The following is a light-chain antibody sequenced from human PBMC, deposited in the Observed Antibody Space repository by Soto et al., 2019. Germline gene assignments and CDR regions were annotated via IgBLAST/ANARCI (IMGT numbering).Light chain of an antibody. CDR1: SSDVGSYNL. J-gene: IGLJ3*02. CDR3: CSYAGSSTRWV. V-gene: IGLV2-23*01. CDR2: EGS. Sequence: HSALTQPASVSGSPGQSITISCTGTSSDVGSYNLVSWYQQHPGKAPKLMIYEGSKRPSGVSNRFSGSKSGNTASLTISGLQAEDEADYYCCSYAGSSTRWVFGGGTKLTVL.